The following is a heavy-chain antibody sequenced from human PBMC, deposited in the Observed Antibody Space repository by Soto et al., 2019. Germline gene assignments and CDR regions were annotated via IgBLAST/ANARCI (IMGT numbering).Heavy chain of an antibody. D-gene: IGHD6-19*01. V-gene: IGHV1-8*01. CDR3: ARRLAVAGKRFDP. CDR1: GYTVTSYE. Sequence: ASVKVSCKASGYTVTSYEINWVRQATGQGLEWMGWMNPYSGYTDYAQKFQGRVTMTRNTSITTAYMELSSLTSEDTAVYFCARRLAVAGKRFDPWGQGTLVTVSS. CDR2: MNPYSGYT. J-gene: IGHJ5*02.